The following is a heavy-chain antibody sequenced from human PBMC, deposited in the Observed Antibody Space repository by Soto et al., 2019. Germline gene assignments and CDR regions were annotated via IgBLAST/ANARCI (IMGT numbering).Heavy chain of an antibody. Sequence: QVQLVESGGGVVQPGRSLRLSCAASGFTFSSYAMHWVRQAPGKGLEGVAVISYDGSNKYYADSVKGRFTISRDNSKNTLYLQMNSLRAEDTAVYYCARGDYDILTGYYNVRGIYGWFDPWGQGTLVTVSS. D-gene: IGHD3-9*01. CDR3: ARGDYDILTGYYNVRGIYGWFDP. J-gene: IGHJ5*02. CDR1: GFTFSSYA. V-gene: IGHV3-30-3*01. CDR2: ISYDGSNK.